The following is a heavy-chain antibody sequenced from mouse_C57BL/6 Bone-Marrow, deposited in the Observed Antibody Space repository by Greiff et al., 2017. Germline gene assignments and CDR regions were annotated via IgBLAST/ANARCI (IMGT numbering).Heavy chain of an antibody. V-gene: IGHV1-54*01. D-gene: IGHD1-1*02. Sequence: SLSELVRPGTSVKVSCKASGYAFTNYLLEWVKQRPGQGLEWIGVISPGSGGTNYHEKFKGKVTLTADKSSSTAYMQLSSLTSEDSAVYFCAIGGSPYDNWYQGTALTVSS. CDR3: AIGGSPYDN. CDR1: GYAFTNYL. CDR2: ISPGSGGT. J-gene: IGHJ2*01.